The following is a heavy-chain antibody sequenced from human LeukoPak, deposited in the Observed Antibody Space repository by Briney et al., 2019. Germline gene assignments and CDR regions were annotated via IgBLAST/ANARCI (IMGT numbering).Heavy chain of an antibody. CDR2: ISYDGSNK. Sequence: SLRLSCAASGITFSSYGMHWVRQAPGKGLEWVAVISYDGSNKYYADSVKGRFTISRDNSKNTLYLQMNSLRAEDTAVYYCAKSYSSSGYPWHFDYWGQGTLVTVPS. J-gene: IGHJ4*02. D-gene: IGHD3-22*01. V-gene: IGHV3-30*18. CDR3: AKSYSSSGYPWHFDY. CDR1: GITFSSYG.